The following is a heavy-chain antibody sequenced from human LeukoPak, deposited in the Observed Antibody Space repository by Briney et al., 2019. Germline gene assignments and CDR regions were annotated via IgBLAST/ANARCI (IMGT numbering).Heavy chain of an antibody. J-gene: IGHJ4*02. Sequence: SETLSLTCTVSGASISNYYWSWIRQPAGKGLEWIGRIYSSGRTDYNPSLKSRVTMSVDTSKNQFSLKLSSVNAADTAVYYCARRGIAAAGRDYWGQGTLVTVSS. CDR1: GASISNYY. D-gene: IGHD6-13*01. CDR2: IYSSGRT. CDR3: ARRGIAAAGRDY. V-gene: IGHV4-4*07.